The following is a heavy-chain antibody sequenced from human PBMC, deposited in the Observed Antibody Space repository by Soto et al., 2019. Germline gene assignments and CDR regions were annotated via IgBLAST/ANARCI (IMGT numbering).Heavy chain of an antibody. CDR3: ARNWELPTNSYYYGMDV. D-gene: IGHD1-26*01. CDR2: INPNSGGT. CDR1: GYTFTGYY. V-gene: IGHV1-2*02. Sequence: QVQLVQSGAEVKKPGASVKVSCKASGYTFTGYYMHWVRQAPGQGLEWMGWINPNSGGTNYAQKFQGRVTMTRDTSISTAYMELSRLRSADTAVYYCARNWELPTNSYYYGMDVWGQGTTVTVSS. J-gene: IGHJ6*02.